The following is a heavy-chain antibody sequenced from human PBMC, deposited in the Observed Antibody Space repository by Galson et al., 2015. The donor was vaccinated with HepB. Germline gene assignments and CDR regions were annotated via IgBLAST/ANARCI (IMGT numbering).Heavy chain of an antibody. CDR3: ARDRAVITLGAFDY. CDR2: IKQDGSEK. Sequence: LRLSCAASGFTFSSYWMSWVRQAPGKRLEWVANIKQDGSEKYYVDSLKGRFTISRDNAKNSLFLQMNSLRAEDTAVYYCARDRAVITLGAFDYWGQGTLVTVSS. D-gene: IGHD3-16*01. J-gene: IGHJ4*02. V-gene: IGHV3-7*01. CDR1: GFTFSSYW.